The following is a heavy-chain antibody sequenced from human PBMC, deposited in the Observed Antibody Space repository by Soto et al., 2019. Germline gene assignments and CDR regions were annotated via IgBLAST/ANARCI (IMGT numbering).Heavy chain of an antibody. D-gene: IGHD6-13*01. CDR1: GGSIRNNY. CDR3: ARRSSSWYFDY. V-gene: IGHV4-59*12. J-gene: IGHJ4*02. Sequence: SETLSLTCTVSGGSIRNNYWSWIRQPPGKGLEWVGYIYYTGTSKYNPSLKSRVTISVDSSKNQFSLKLDSVTAEDTAVYYCARRSSSWYFDYWGQGTLVTVSS. CDR2: IYYTGTS.